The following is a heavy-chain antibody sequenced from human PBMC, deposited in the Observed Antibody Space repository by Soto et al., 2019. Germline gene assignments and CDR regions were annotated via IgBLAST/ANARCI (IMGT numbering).Heavy chain of an antibody. V-gene: IGHV3-48*03. D-gene: IGHD2-2*01. CDR2: ISSSGSTI. Sequence: PGGSLRLSCAASGFTFSSYEMNWVRQAPGKGLEWVSYISSSGSTIYYADSVKGRFTISRDNAKNSLYLQMNSLRAEDTAVYYCANNAVDCSSTSCPIDYWGQGTLVTVSS. CDR1: GFTFSSYE. J-gene: IGHJ4*02. CDR3: ANNAVDCSSTSCPIDY.